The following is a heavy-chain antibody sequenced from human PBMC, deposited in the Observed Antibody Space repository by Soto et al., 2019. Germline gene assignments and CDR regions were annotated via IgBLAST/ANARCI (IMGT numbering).Heavy chain of an antibody. CDR2: INAGNGNT. CDR1: GYTFTSYA. CDR3: ARGDAARYYSYGMDV. D-gene: IGHD6-6*01. V-gene: IGHV1-3*01. J-gene: IGHJ6*02. Sequence: ASLNVSFKASGYTFTSYARHGVRQAPGQRLEWMGWINAGNGNTKYSQKFQGRVTITRDTSASTAYMELSSLRSEDTAVYYCARGDAARYYSYGMDVWGQGTTVTVSS.